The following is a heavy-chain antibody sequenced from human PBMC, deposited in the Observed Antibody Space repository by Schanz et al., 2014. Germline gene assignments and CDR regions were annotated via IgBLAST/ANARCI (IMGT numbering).Heavy chain of an antibody. CDR3: ARDRDQWDGNFCDF. CDR1: GYTFTSSV. V-gene: IGHV1-18*01. Sequence: QVQLVQSGAEVKKPGASVKVSCKASGYTFTSSVFSWVRQAPGQGLEWMGWINGYNAHTNYAQKFQGRVTMTTDTXXXXVYMELRSLRXXXXXXXYCARDRDQWDGNFCDFWGQGTLVTVSS. CDR2: INGYNAHT. J-gene: IGHJ4*02. D-gene: IGHD1-26*01.